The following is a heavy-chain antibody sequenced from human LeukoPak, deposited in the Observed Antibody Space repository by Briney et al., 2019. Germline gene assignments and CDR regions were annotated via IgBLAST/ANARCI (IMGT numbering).Heavy chain of an antibody. J-gene: IGHJ4*02. Sequence: WASVKVSCKVSGYTLTELSMHWVRQAPGKGLEWMGGFDPEDGETVYAQKFQGRVTMTEDTSTDTAYMELSSLRSEDTAVYFCATVHSSGWYLDYWGQGTLVTVSS. V-gene: IGHV1-24*01. CDR1: GYTLTELS. D-gene: IGHD6-19*01. CDR3: ATVHSSGWYLDY. CDR2: FDPEDGET.